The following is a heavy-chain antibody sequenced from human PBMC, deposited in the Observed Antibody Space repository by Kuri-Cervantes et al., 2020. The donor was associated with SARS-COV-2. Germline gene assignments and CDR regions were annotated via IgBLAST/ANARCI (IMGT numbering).Heavy chain of an antibody. CDR2: VKTNSGNT. V-gene: IGHV1-8*01. Sequence: ASVKVSCKAPETTFPNYDINWVRQATGQGLEWMGMVKTNSGNTLYAQIFQGRVTMTTDTSTSTAYMELRSLRSDDTAVYYCARDELSGYYYDSSGPFDYWGQGTLVTVSS. CDR3: ARDELSGYYYDSSGPFDY. D-gene: IGHD3-22*01. CDR1: ETTFPNYD. J-gene: IGHJ4*02.